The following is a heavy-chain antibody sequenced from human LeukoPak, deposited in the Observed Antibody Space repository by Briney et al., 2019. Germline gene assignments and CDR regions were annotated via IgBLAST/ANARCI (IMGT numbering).Heavy chain of an antibody. CDR3: AKPRWGSGWSYGMDV. D-gene: IGHD3-16*01. V-gene: IGHV3-9*01. CDR2: ISWNSGSI. Sequence: GGFLRLSCAASGFTFDDYAMHWVRQAPGKGLEWVSGISWNSGSIGYADSVKGRFTISRDNAKNSLYLQMNSLRAEDTALYYCAKPRWGSGWSYGMDVWGQGTPVTVSS. CDR1: GFTFDDYA. J-gene: IGHJ6*02.